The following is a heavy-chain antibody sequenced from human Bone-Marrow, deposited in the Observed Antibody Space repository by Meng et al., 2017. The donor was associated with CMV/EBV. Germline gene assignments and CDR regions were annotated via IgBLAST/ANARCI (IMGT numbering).Heavy chain of an antibody. J-gene: IGHJ4*02. Sequence: SETLSLTCTVSGGSISGYHWSWIRQPPGKGLEWIGYIYYSGSTNYNPSLNSRFIISIDTSKSQFSLKVFSVTAADTAVYYCARTSSWYASDFWGQGALVTVSS. CDR3: ARTSSWYASDF. CDR2: IYYSGST. V-gene: IGHV4-59*01. CDR1: GGSISGYH. D-gene: IGHD6-13*01.